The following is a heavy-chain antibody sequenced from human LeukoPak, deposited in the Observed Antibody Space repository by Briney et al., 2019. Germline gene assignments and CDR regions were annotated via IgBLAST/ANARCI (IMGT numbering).Heavy chain of an antibody. D-gene: IGHD3-10*01. CDR2: INAGNGNT. Sequence: GASVKVSCKASGYTFTSYAMHWVRQAPGQRLEWMGWINAGNGNTKYSQKLQGRVTMTTDTSTSTAYMELRSLRSDDTAVYYCARAYDYGSGSYYQPRSRAFDIWGQGTMVTVSS. J-gene: IGHJ3*02. CDR1: GYTFTSYA. V-gene: IGHV1-3*01. CDR3: ARAYDYGSGSYYQPRSRAFDI.